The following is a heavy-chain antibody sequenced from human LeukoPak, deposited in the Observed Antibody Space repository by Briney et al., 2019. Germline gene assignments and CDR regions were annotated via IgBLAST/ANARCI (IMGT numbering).Heavy chain of an antibody. CDR2: ISGSGGST. CDR3: AKYSFGYDYYGMDV. D-gene: IGHD2-21*01. V-gene: IGHV3-23*01. J-gene: IGHJ6*02. Sequence: GGSLRLSCAASGFPFSDYAMSWVRQAPGKGLEWVSAISGSGGSTYYADSVKGRFSISRDNSKNTLYLQTNSLRAEDTAVYYCAKYSFGYDYYGMDVWGQGTTVTVSS. CDR1: GFPFSDYA.